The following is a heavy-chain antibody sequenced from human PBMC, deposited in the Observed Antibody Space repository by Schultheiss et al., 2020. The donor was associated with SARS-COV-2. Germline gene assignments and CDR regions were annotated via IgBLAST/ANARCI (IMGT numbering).Heavy chain of an antibody. CDR3: TTEYMIVVVMSLF. V-gene: IGHV3-23*01. CDR1: GFTFSSYS. Sequence: GGSLRLSCAASGFTFSSYSMHWVRQAPGKGLEWVSAISGSGGSTYYADSVKGRFTISRDNSKNTLYLQMNSLKTEDTAVYYCTTEYMIVVVMSLFWGQGTLVTVSS. J-gene: IGHJ4*02. CDR2: ISGSGGST. D-gene: IGHD3-22*01.